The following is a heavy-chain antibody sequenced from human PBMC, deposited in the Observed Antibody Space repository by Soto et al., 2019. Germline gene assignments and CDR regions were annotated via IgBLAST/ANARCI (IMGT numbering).Heavy chain of an antibody. CDR2: IWYDGTKK. D-gene: IGHD6-19*01. CDR1: GFSLRTYG. J-gene: IGHJ5*02. V-gene: IGHV3-33*01. CDR3: ARDVVTAVAGSVNWFDP. Sequence: QVQLVESGGGVVQSGRSLTLSCAASGFSLRTYGMQWLRRATGKGLEWVAFIWYDGTKKFYANSVKGRSTISKDNSNNILYLQMSGLRAEDTAVYYCARDVVTAVAGSVNWFDPWGQGTVVTVSS.